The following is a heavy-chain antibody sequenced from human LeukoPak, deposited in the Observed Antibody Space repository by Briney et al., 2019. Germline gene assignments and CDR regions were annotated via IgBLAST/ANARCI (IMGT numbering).Heavy chain of an antibody. CDR3: SGRSGFSSIY. J-gene: IGHJ4*02. CDR2: IRPDGSEE. CDR1: RFSFNTHW. V-gene: IGHV3-7*01. D-gene: IGHD2-2*01. Sequence: GGSLRLSCAASRFSFNTHWMNWVRQTPGKGLEWVANIRPDGSEEFYVDSVKGRFSISRDNAKNLVYLQMNNLRAEDTGVYYCSGRSGFSSIYWGQGILVTVSS.